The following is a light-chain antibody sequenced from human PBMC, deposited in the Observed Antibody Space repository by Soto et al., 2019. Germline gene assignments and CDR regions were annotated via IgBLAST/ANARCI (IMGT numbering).Light chain of an antibody. V-gene: IGKV1-39*01. CDR2: AAS. CDR3: QQYSSFWP. Sequence: DIKMTHSPSALSASVWDRVTITFRASQSIVTYLNWYLQKPGKAPKLLIYAASNLQSGVPSRFSGSGSGTDFTLTISSLQPDDFATYYCQQYSSFWPFGQGTNVDIK. CDR1: QSIVTY. J-gene: IGKJ1*01.